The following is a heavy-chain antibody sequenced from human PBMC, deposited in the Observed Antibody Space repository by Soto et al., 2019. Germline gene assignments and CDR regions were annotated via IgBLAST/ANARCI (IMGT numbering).Heavy chain of an antibody. D-gene: IGHD2-8*02. Sequence: SETLSLTCAVYGGSFSGYYWTWIRQPPGTGLEWIGEINHSGSTNYNPSLKSRVTISVDTSKNQFSLKLTSVTAADTAVYYCASDKNTGLLAYWGQGTLVTVSS. CDR2: INHSGST. CDR3: ASDKNTGLLAY. V-gene: IGHV4-34*01. CDR1: GGSFSGYY. J-gene: IGHJ4*02.